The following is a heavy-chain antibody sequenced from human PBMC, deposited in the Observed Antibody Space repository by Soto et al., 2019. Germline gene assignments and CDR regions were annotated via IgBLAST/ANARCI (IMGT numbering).Heavy chain of an antibody. CDR1: GASVSSNGAA. V-gene: IGHV6-1*01. D-gene: IGHD5-12*01. CDR2: TYYRSKWYN. CDR3: ARGGPGGYGVGMDV. Sequence: QTLSLTRAISGASVSSNGAACNWLRQSPSRGLECLGRTYYRSKWYNAYAVSVKGRITINPDTSKNQFSLHLSSVTREDPAVYSWARGGPGGYGVGMDVWGEGTRVTDSS. J-gene: IGHJ6*02.